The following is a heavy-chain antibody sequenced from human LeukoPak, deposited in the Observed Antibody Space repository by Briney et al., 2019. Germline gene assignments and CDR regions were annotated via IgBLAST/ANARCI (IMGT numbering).Heavy chain of an antibody. V-gene: IGHV3-9*01. D-gene: IGHD3-3*01. Sequence: GGSLRLSCAASGFTFSSYAMSWVRQAPGKGLEWVSGISWNSGSIGYADSVKGRFTISRDNAKNSLYLQMNSLRAEDTALYYCAKAQPYYDFWSGYFPQKYYFDYWGQGTLVTVSS. CDR1: GFTFSSYA. CDR3: AKAQPYYDFWSGYFPQKYYFDY. CDR2: ISWNSGSI. J-gene: IGHJ4*02.